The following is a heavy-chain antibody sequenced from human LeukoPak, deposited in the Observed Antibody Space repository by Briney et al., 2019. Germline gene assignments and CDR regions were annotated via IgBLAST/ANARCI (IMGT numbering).Heavy chain of an antibody. CDR1: GFTFSGSA. CDR3: TRRDSGWSPDHYYYFYMDV. D-gene: IGHD6-19*01. Sequence: PGWSVRLSCAASGFTFSGSALHWVRQASGKGLEWVGRIRCKANSYATAHAASVKGRFTISREDSKNTAYLQMNSLKTEDTAVYYCTRRDSGWSPDHYYYFYMDVWGKGTTVTVSS. CDR2: IRCKANSYAT. J-gene: IGHJ6*03. V-gene: IGHV3-73*01.